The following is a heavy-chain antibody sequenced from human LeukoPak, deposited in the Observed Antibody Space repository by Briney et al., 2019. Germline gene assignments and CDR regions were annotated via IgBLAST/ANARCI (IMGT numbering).Heavy chain of an antibody. V-gene: IGHV3-21*01. CDR2: ISSSSSYI. CDR3: ATDYYYGSVNPGRYYFDY. D-gene: IGHD3-10*01. CDR1: GFTFSSYS. Sequence: PGGSLRLSCAASGFTFSSYSMNWVRQAPGKGLEWVSSISSSSSYIYYADSVKGRFTISRDNAKNSLYLQMNSLRAEDTAVYYCATDYYYGSVNPGRYYFDYWGQGTLVTVSS. J-gene: IGHJ4*02.